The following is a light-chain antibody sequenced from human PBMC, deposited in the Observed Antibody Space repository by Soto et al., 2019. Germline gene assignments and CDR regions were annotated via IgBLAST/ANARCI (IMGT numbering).Light chain of an antibody. CDR1: QSVSSSY. CDR2: GAS. V-gene: IGKV3-20*01. J-gene: IGKJ5*01. CDR3: QQYGSSGST. Sequence: ETVLTQSPGTLSSSPGERVTLSCRASQSVSSSYLAWYQQKPGQAPRLLIYGASSRATGIPDRFSGSGSGTDFTLTISRLEPEDFAVYYCQQYGSSGSTFGQGTRLEIK.